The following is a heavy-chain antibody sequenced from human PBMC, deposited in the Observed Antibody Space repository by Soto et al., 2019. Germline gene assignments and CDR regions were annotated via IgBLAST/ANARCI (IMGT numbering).Heavy chain of an antibody. J-gene: IGHJ6*02. Sequence: PSETLSLTCTVSGGSISSYYWSWIRQPPGKGLEWIGYIYYSGSTNYNPSLKSRVTISVDTSKNQFSLKLSSVTAADTAVYYCARGRSDTAMLYYYYGMDVWGQGTTVTVSS. CDR2: IYYSGST. CDR3: ARGRSDTAMLYYYYGMDV. CDR1: GGSISSYY. D-gene: IGHD5-18*01. V-gene: IGHV4-59*01.